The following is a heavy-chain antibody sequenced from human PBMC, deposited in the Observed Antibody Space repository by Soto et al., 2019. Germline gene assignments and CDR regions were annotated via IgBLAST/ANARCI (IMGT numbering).Heavy chain of an antibody. D-gene: IGHD6-13*01. CDR2: IFYSGRT. V-gene: IGHV4-31*03. Sequence: SETLSLTCTVSGGSISSGNYYWSWIRQHPGKGLEWIGYIFYSGRTYYNPSLKSRVTISVDTSKNQFSLKLSSVTAADTAVYYCARVFSDSSSFFDPWGQGTLVTVSS. CDR1: GGSISSGNYY. CDR3: ARVFSDSSSFFDP. J-gene: IGHJ5*02.